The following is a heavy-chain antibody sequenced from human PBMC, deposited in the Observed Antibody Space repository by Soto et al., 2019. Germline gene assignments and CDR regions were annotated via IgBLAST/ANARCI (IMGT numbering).Heavy chain of an antibody. Sequence: GGSLRLSCAASGFTFSSYAMHWVRQAPGKGLEWVAVISYDGSNKYYADSVKGRFTISRDNSKNTLYLQMNSLRAEDTAVYYCARDLVDCSSTSCYAGSYYYYGMDVWGQGTTVTVSS. J-gene: IGHJ6*02. CDR3: ARDLVDCSSTSCYAGSYYYYGMDV. CDR1: GFTFSSYA. CDR2: ISYDGSNK. D-gene: IGHD2-2*01. V-gene: IGHV3-30-3*01.